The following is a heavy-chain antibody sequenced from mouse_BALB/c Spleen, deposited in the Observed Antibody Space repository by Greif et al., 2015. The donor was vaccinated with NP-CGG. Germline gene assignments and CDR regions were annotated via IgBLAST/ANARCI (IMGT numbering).Heavy chain of an antibody. V-gene: IGHV1-69*01. CDR1: GYTFTDYW. CDR2: IDTSDSYT. D-gene: IGHD1-1*01. J-gene: IGHJ3*01. CDR3: ARTPNYGSSYGFAY. Sequence: QVQLQQSGAELVMPGASVKMSCKASGYTFTDYWMHWVKQRPGQGLEWIGAIDTSDSYTSYNQKFKGKATLTVDESSSTAYMQLSSLTSEDSAVYYCARTPNYGSSYGFAYWGQGTLVTVSA.